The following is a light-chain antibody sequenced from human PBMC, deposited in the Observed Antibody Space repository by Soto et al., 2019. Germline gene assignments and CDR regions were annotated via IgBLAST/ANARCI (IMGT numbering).Light chain of an antibody. Sequence: QSLLTHPTSVSGSPGQSITISCTGNHNDIGTYDYVSWYQQHPGRAPRLLIHGVTTRPSGISGRFSASKSGLTASLTISGLQPEDEADYYCSSFTSNRIYVFGPGTKV. CDR1: HNDIGTYDY. CDR3: SSFTSNRIYV. CDR2: GVT. V-gene: IGLV2-14*03. J-gene: IGLJ1*01.